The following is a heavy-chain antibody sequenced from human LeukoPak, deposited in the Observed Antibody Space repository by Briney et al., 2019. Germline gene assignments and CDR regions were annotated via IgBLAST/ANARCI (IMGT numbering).Heavy chain of an antibody. Sequence: PSETLSLTCTVSGGSISSSTYYWGWIRQPPGKGLEWIGRIYYSGSTYYNASLKSRVTLSADTSKNQFSLKLSSVTAADTAVYYCARPLSGSSSWHGDAFDIWGQGTMVTVSS. CDR2: IYYSGST. V-gene: IGHV4-39*01. CDR1: GGSISSSTYY. J-gene: IGHJ3*02. CDR3: ARPLSGSSSWHGDAFDI. D-gene: IGHD6-13*01.